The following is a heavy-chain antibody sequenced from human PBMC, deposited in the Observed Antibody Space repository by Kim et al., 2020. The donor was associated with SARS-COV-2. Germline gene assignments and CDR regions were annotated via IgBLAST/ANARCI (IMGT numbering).Heavy chain of an antibody. Sequence: GGSLRLSCAASGFTFSSYEMNWVRQAPGKGLEWVSYISISGTTIYYADSVEGRFTISRDNAKNSLYLQMNSLRAEDTAVYYCASRAASIATRPFDYWGQGTLVTVSS. CDR3: ASRAASIATRPFDY. J-gene: IGHJ4*02. CDR2: ISISGTTI. V-gene: IGHV3-48*03. CDR1: GFTFSSYE. D-gene: IGHD6-6*01.